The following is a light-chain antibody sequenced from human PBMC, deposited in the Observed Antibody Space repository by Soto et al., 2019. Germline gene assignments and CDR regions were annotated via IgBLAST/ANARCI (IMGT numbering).Light chain of an antibody. J-gene: IGKJ1*01. V-gene: IGKV3-20*01. CDR2: VAY. CDR3: LQYDKWWS. CDR1: QSVSSSY. Sequence: VLRQSLINLSXXSGVXTKLXXRASQSVSSSYLAWYQQKPAQYPSILIYVAYSRATGIQDRFSGSGSGTDFTLTISSLQSEDFTVYYWLQYDKWWSFFQCTKVYIK.